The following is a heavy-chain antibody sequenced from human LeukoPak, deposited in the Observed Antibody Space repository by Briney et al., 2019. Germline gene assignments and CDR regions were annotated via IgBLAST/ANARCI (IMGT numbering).Heavy chain of an antibody. J-gene: IGHJ3*02. D-gene: IGHD2-2*02. CDR2: IIPILGIA. Sequence: ASVKVSCKASGGTFSSYTFSWVRQAPGRGLEWMGRIIPILGIANYAQKFQGRVTTTADKSTSTAYMELSSLRSEDTAVYYCARDLVMNIVVVPAAIKADAFDIWGQGTMVTVSS. V-gene: IGHV1-69*04. CDR3: ARDLVMNIVVVPAAIKADAFDI. CDR1: GGTFSSYT.